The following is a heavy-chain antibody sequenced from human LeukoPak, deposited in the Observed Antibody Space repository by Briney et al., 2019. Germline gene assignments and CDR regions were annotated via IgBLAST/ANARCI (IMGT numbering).Heavy chain of an antibody. CDR2: IRYDGSNK. J-gene: IGHJ6*02. V-gene: IGHV3-30*02. CDR1: GFTFSSYG. D-gene: IGHD4-11*01. CDR3: AKEDRVNYYYYGMDV. Sequence: GGSLRLSCAASGFTFSSYGMHWVRRAPGKGLEWVAFIRYDGSNKYYADSVKGRFTISRDNSKNTLYLQMNSLRAEDTAVYYCAKEDRVNYYYYGMDVWGQGTTVTVSS.